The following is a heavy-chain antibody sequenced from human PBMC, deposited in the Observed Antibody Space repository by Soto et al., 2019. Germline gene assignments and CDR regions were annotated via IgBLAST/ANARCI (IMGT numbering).Heavy chain of an antibody. V-gene: IGHV4-59*01. J-gene: IGHJ4*02. CDR3: ARVGDSGGY. D-gene: IGHD3-10*01. CDR1: GVSISNYY. Sequence: TSETLSLTCTVSGVSISNYYWSWIRQPPGKRLEWIGYIYYSGSPNYNPSLKSRLTISVDTSKNQFSLKLSSVTAADTAVYYCARVGDSGGYWGQGTLVTVSS. CDR2: IYYSGSP.